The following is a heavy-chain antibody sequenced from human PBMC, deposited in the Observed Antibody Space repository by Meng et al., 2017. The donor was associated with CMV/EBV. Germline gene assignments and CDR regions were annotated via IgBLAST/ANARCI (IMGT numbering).Heavy chain of an antibody. CDR2: ISCDGGST. J-gene: IGHJ3*02. Sequence: GESLKISCAASGFTFDDYTMHWVRQAPGKGLEWVSLISCDGGSTYYADSVKGRFTISRDNSKNSLYLQMNSLRTEDTALYYCAKPLGHYYDSSGYFGGAFDIWGQGTMVTVSS. CDR3: AKPLGHYYDSSGYFGGAFDI. V-gene: IGHV3-43*01. D-gene: IGHD3-22*01. CDR1: GFTFDDYT.